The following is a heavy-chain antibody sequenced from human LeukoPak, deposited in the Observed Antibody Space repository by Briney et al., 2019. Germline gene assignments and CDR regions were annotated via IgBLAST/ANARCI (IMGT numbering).Heavy chain of an antibody. V-gene: IGHV4-4*07. D-gene: IGHD3-10*01. Sequence: PSETLSLTCTVSGDSISNYYWSWIRQPAGKGLEWIGRIYTSGSTNYNPSLKSRVTMSVDTSKNQFSLKLSSVTAADTAVYYCARVSLVRGAPDYYFDYWGQGTQVTVSS. CDR2: IYTSGST. CDR1: GDSISNYY. CDR3: ARVSLVRGAPDYYFDY. J-gene: IGHJ4*02.